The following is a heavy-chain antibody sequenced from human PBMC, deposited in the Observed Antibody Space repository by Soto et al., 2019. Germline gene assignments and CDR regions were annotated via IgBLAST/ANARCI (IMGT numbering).Heavy chain of an antibody. CDR3: ARASQRTLDY. Sequence: EVQLVESGGGLIQPGGSLRLSCAASGFTVSSNYMSWVRQAPGKGLEWVSVIYSGGSTYSADSVKGLFTISRDTSKNTLYLHMNSLRAEDTAVYYCARASQRTLDYWGQGTLLTVSS. CDR1: GFTVSSNY. V-gene: IGHV3-53*01. CDR2: IYSGGST. J-gene: IGHJ4*02.